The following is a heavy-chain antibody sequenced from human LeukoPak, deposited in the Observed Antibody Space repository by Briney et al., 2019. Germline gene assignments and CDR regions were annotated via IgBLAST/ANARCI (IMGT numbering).Heavy chain of an antibody. V-gene: IGHV4-39*01. Sequence: SETLSLTCTVSGGSISSSSYYWGWIRQPPGKGLEWIGSIYYSGSTYYNPSLKSRVTISVDTSKNQFSLKLSSVTAADTAVYYCARYGYSGYGRGDAFDIWGQGTMVTVSS. CDR3: ARYGYSGYGRGDAFDI. CDR1: GGSISSSSYY. CDR2: IYYSGST. D-gene: IGHD5-12*01. J-gene: IGHJ3*02.